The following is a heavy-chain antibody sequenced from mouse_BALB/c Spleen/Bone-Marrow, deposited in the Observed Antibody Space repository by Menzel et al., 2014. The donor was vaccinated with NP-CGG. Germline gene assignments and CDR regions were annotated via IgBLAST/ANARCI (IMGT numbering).Heavy chain of an antibody. V-gene: IGHV5-12-1*01. J-gene: IGHJ4*01. Sequence: DTVKGRFTISRDNAKNTLYLQMSSLKSEDTAMYYCARHEDGYYDAMDYWGQGTSVTVSS. CDR3: ARHEDGYYDAMDY. D-gene: IGHD2-3*01.